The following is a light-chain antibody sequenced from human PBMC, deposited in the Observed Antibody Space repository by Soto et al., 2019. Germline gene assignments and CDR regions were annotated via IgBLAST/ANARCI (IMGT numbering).Light chain of an antibody. Sequence: NLKTETPGSRVDPGAGRITKTNKASQDISNYLNWYQQKPGKAPKLLIYDASNLETGVPSRFSLSGSGTDFTFTISSLQPEDIATYYCQQHDSVPRTFGGGTKVDI. CDR1: QDISNY. CDR2: DAS. V-gene: IGKV1-33*01. J-gene: IGKJ4*01. CDR3: QQHDSVPRT.